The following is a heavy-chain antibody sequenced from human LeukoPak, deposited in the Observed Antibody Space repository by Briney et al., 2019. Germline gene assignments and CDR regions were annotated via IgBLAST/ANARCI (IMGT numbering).Heavy chain of an antibody. CDR1: GFTFDGYV. D-gene: IGHD2-2*03. V-gene: IGHV3-43D*03. CDR2: ISWDGGST. CDR3: AKDMDFAFDY. J-gene: IGHJ4*02. Sequence: GGSLRLSCVASGFTFDGYVMHWVRHAPGKGLEWVSAISWDGGSTHFADSVKGRFTISRDNAKNSLYLQMNSLSSEDTAVYYCAKDMDFAFDYWGQGTLVTVSS.